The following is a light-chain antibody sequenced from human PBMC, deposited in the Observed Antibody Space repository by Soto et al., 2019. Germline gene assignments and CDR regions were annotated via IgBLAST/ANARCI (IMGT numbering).Light chain of an antibody. Sequence: EIVMTQSPATLSVSPGEGATLSCGASQSVSINLAWYQQKPGQAPRLLIFGASTRATGIPARFSGSGSGTQFTLTISSLQSEDFAVHNCQQYYNWPPGTFGQGTKVEIK. CDR1: QSVSIN. CDR3: QQYYNWPPGT. J-gene: IGKJ1*01. V-gene: IGKV3-15*01. CDR2: GAS.